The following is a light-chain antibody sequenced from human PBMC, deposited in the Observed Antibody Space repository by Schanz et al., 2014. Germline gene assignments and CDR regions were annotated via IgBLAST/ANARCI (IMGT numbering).Light chain of an antibody. CDR3: CSFGSSSSFERV. CDR2: EVT. J-gene: IGLJ3*02. V-gene: IGLV2-23*02. CDR1: SSDIGGYNY. Sequence: SALTQPPSVSGSPGQSVTISCTGTSSDIGGYNYVSWYQQHPGKAPKLMIYEVTKRSSGVSSRFSGSKSSNTASLTISGLQAEDEAEYYCCSFGSSSSFERVFGGGTKLTVL.